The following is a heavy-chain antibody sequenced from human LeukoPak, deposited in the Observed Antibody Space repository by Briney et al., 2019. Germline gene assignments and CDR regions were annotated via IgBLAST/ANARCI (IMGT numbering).Heavy chain of an antibody. CDR2: IYHSGST. D-gene: IGHD2-21*01. CDR3: ARDLGPAYCGGDCSSPTY. Sequence: SETLSLTCTVSGYSISSDYYWGWIRQPPGKGLEWIGNIYHSGSTYYNPSLKSRVSISLDPSKNQFSLKLSSVTAADTAVYYCARDLGPAYCGGDCSSPTYWGQGTLVTVSS. V-gene: IGHV4-38-2*02. CDR1: GYSISSDYY. J-gene: IGHJ4*02.